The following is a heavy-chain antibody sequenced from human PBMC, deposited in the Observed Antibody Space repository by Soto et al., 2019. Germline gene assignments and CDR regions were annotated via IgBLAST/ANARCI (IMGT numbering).Heavy chain of an antibody. CDR3: GSLAGGGGY. Sequence: EVQLVESGGGLIQPGGSLRLSCAVSGFTVSNNYMSWVRQAPGKGLEGVSVIYSGGYTAYGDSVKGRFTISRDNSKNTIYLKMNRRGGAAAAVFYWGSLAGGGGYWGQGTLVTVSS. CDR2: IYSGGYT. V-gene: IGHV3-53*01. J-gene: IGHJ4*02. D-gene: IGHD3-10*01. CDR1: GFTVSNNY.